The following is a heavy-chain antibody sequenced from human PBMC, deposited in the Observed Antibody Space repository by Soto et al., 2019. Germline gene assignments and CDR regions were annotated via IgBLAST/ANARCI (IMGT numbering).Heavy chain of an antibody. CDR2: IYRSSVFRFGPNE. Sequence: GSLKLSCAASGFTFSSHSMNWVRQAPGKGLEWVASIYRSSVFRFGPNEFYADSVRGRFIISRDNTNNLVFLQMNSLRVEDTAVYYCAREFSSQLPLDYWGQGILVTVSS. J-gene: IGHJ4*02. CDR3: AREFSSQLPLDY. CDR1: GFTFSSHS. V-gene: IGHV3-21*01.